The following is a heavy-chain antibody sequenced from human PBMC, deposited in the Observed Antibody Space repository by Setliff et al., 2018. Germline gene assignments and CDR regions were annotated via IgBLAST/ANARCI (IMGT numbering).Heavy chain of an antibody. D-gene: IGHD2-15*01. Sequence: GGSLRLSCAASGFTFSTYRMHWVRQAPGKGLEWVAVIWDDGGNKYHADSVKGRFTISRDNSRNTLYLQMNSLRPEDTAVYYCARTCSGRGCYAGLEPWGQGTPVTVSS. V-gene: IGHV3-33*08. J-gene: IGHJ5*02. CDR3: ARTCSGRGCYAGLEP. CDR1: GFTFSTYR. CDR2: IWDDGGNK.